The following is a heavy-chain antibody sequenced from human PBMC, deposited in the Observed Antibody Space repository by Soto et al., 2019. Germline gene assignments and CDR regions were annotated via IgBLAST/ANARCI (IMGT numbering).Heavy chain of an antibody. V-gene: IGHV3-7*02. Sequence: PGGSLRLSCAASEFTFSSYWMSWVRQAPGKGLEWVANIKQDGSEKYYVDSVKGRFTISRDNAKNSLYLQMNSLRAEDTAVYYCASGYTYGQFAYWGQGTLVTVSS. CDR2: IKQDGSEK. CDR1: EFTFSSYW. J-gene: IGHJ4*02. D-gene: IGHD5-18*01. CDR3: ASGYTYGQFAY.